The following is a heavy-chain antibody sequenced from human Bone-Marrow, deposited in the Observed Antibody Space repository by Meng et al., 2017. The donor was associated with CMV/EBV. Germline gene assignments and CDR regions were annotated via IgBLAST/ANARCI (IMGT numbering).Heavy chain of an antibody. J-gene: IGHJ4*02. Sequence: QAPLQQSGPGLVKPSETLSLTCRVSGVSISTHYWSWIRQTPGKGLEWIASIHYTGRADYSPSLKSRVTVSVDTSDSQLSLKLSSVTTADTAMYYCAERGGGYWGQGILVTVSS. CDR3: AERGGGY. D-gene: IGHD1-1*01. V-gene: IGHV4-59*11. CDR1: GVSISTHY. CDR2: IHYTGRA.